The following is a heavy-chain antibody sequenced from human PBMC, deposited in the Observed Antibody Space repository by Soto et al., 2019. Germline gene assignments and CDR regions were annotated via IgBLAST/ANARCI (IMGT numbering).Heavy chain of an antibody. CDR3: ARDLFRRELPPNAFDI. D-gene: IGHD1-26*01. V-gene: IGHV3-48*02. J-gene: IGHJ3*02. CDR1: GFTFSSYS. CDR2: ISSSSSTI. Sequence: EVQLVESGGGLVQPGGSLRLSCAASGFTFSSYSMNWVRQAPGKGLEWVSYISSSSSTIYYADSVKGRFTISRDNAKNSLYLQMNSLRDEDTAVYYCARDLFRRELPPNAFDIWGQGTMVTVSS.